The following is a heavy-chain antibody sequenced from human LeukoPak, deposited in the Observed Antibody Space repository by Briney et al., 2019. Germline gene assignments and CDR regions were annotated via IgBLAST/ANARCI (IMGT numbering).Heavy chain of an antibody. CDR3: ARDRHSDDAFDI. Sequence: GGSLRLSCAASGFTFSSYDMHWVRQATGKGLEWVSAIGTAGDTYYPGSVKGRFTISRENAKNSLYLQMNSLRAGDTAVYYCARDRHSDDAFDIWGQGTMVTVSS. J-gene: IGHJ3*02. D-gene: IGHD3-10*01. CDR1: GFTFSSYD. CDR2: IGTAGDT. V-gene: IGHV3-13*01.